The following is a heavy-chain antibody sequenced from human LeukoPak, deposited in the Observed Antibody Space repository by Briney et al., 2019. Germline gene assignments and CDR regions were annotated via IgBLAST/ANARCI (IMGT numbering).Heavy chain of an antibody. CDR3: ARDNRDGYKITRGYFDY. J-gene: IGHJ4*02. CDR1: GYTFTSYG. D-gene: IGHD5-24*01. Sequence: ASVKVSCKASGYTFTSYGISWVRQAPGQGLEWMGWISAHNGNTNYAQKLQGRVTMTTDTSTSTTYMELRSLRSDDTAVYYCARDNRDGYKITRGYFDYWGQGTLVTVSS. V-gene: IGHV1-18*01. CDR2: ISAHNGNT.